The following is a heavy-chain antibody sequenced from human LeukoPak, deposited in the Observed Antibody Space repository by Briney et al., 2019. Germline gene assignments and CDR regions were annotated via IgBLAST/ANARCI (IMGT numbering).Heavy chain of an antibody. D-gene: IGHD4-23*01. CDR1: GGSISSYY. V-gene: IGHV4-59*01. Sequence: SETLSLTCTVSGGSISSYYWSWIRQPPGKGLEWIGYIYYSGSTNYNPSLKSRVTISVDTSKNQFSLKLSSVTAADTAVYYCARSSAVAPKLNYMDVWGKGTTVTVSS. CDR2: IYYSGST. CDR3: ARSSAVAPKLNYMDV. J-gene: IGHJ6*03.